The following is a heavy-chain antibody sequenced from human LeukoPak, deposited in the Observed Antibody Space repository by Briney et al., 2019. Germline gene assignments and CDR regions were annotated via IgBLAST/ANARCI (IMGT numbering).Heavy chain of an antibody. CDR1: GGSISSSNYY. Sequence: SETLSLTCTVSGGSISSSNYYWGWIRQPPGKGLECIGSVYYSGNTYYNPSLKSRVTISVDTSKNQFSLKLSSVTAADTAVYYCARRKGYYGSGSYLGPRKDYYYYMDVWGKGTTVTISS. V-gene: IGHV4-39*07. D-gene: IGHD3-10*01. J-gene: IGHJ6*03. CDR3: ARRKGYYGSGSYLGPRKDYYYYMDV. CDR2: VYYSGNT.